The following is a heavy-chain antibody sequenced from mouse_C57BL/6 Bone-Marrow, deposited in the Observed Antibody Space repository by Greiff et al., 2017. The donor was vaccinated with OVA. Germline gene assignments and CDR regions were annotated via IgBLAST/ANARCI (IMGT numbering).Heavy chain of an antibody. CDR3: TTALLITTVVATDAMDY. CDR2: IDPENGDT. D-gene: IGHD1-1*01. J-gene: IGHJ4*01. CDR1: GFNIKDDY. Sequence: EVQLVESGAELVRPGASVKLSCTASGFNIKDDYMHWVKQRPEQGLEWIGWIDPENGDTEYASKFQGKATITADTSSTTAYLQLSSLTSEDTAVYYCTTALLITTVVATDAMDYWGQGTSVTVSS. V-gene: IGHV14-4*01.